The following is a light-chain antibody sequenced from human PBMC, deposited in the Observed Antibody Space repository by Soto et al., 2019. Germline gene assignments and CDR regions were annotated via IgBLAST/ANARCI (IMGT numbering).Light chain of an antibody. V-gene: IGKV3-20*01. Sequence: EIVLTQSPGTLSLSPGERATLSCRASQSVSSSYLAWYQQKPGQAPRLLIYGASSRATGIPDRFSGSGSGTDFTLTISRLEPDAFAVYYCQQYGSSRTVGQGTKVEIK. J-gene: IGKJ1*01. CDR3: QQYGSSRT. CDR2: GAS. CDR1: QSVSSSY.